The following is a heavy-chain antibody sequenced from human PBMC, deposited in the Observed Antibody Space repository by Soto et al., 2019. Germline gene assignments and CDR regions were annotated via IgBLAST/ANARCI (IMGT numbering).Heavy chain of an antibody. V-gene: IGHV1-18*01. CDR1: GYTFTSYG. Sequence: SVKVSCKASGYTFTSYGISWVRQAPGQGLEWMGWISAYNGNTNYAQKIQGRVTMTTDTSTSTAYMGLRSLRSDDTAVYYCARYLNCSGGSCYPETSNYSYYYGMDVWGQGTTVTVSS. J-gene: IGHJ6*02. CDR3: ARYLNCSGGSCYPETSNYSYYYGMDV. D-gene: IGHD2-15*01. CDR2: ISAYNGNT.